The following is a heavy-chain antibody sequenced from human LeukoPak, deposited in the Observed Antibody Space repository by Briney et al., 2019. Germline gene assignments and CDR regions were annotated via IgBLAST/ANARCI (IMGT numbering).Heavy chain of an antibody. Sequence: SETLSLTCAVSGGSIISSNWWSWVRQPPGKGLEWIGVIHHSGNTNYNPSLKSRVTISVDRSKNQFSLKLSSVTAADTAVYYCANQLPGHHYFDYWGQGTLVTVSS. D-gene: IGHD1-1*01. CDR2: IHHSGNT. CDR1: GGSIISSNW. V-gene: IGHV4-4*02. J-gene: IGHJ4*02. CDR3: ANQLPGHHYFDY.